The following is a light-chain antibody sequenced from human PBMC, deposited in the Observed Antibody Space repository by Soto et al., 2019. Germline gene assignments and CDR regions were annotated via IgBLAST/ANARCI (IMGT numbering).Light chain of an antibody. CDR3: QQYDNVPRYT. CDR1: QGINRY. V-gene: IGKV1-33*01. CDR2: DAV. Sequence: DIQMTQSPSSLSASVGDRVTITCQASQGINRYLNWYQLKPGKAPKLLIYDAVNLEAGVPSRFSGSGSGTDFSLTISSLQPEDIATYYCQQYDNVPRYTFGQGTKLEIK. J-gene: IGKJ2*01.